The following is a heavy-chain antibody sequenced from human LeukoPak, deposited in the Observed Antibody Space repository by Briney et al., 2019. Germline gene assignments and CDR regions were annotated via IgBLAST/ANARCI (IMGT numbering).Heavy chain of an antibody. J-gene: IGHJ4*02. V-gene: IGHV3-21*01. CDR3: AREGGDKRLGLFFDY. CDR1: GFTLRSYT. CDR2: IGISSNKI. D-gene: IGHD3-16*01. Sequence: GGSLRLSCAASGFTLRSYTMNWVRQAPGKGLEWVSSIGISSNKIYYADSVKGRFTISRDNSKNTLYLQMNSLRAEDTAVYYCAREGGDKRLGLFFDYWGQGTLVTVSS.